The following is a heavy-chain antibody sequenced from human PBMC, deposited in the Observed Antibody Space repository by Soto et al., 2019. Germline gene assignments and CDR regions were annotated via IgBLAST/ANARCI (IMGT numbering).Heavy chain of an antibody. Sequence: GESLKISCNGSGYSLTSYWISWVRQMPGKGLEWMGRIDPSDSYTNYSPSFQGHVTISADKSISTAYLQWSSLKASDTAMYYCHTSLSSSQYYYYGMDVWGQGTTVTVSS. CDR3: HTSLSSSQYYYYGMDV. J-gene: IGHJ6*02. CDR2: IDPSDSYT. CDR1: GYSLTSYW. V-gene: IGHV5-10-1*01. D-gene: IGHD6-6*01.